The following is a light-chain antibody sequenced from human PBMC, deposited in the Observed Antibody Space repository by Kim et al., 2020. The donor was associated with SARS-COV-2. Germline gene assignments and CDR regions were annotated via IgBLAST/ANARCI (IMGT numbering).Light chain of an antibody. V-gene: IGKV3-15*01. J-gene: IGKJ4*01. CDR1: QTVRNN. CDR3: QRYDNWPLT. Sequence: SPGERATLSGRASQTVRNNFLAWYQQKPGQAPRLLIYDASTRATGIPARFSGSGSGTEFTLTISSLQSEDFAVYYCQRYDNWPLTFGGGTKVDIK. CDR2: DAS.